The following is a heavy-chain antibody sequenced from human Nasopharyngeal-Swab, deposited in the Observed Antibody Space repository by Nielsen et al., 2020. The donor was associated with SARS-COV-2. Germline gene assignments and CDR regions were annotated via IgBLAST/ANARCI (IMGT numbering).Heavy chain of an antibody. CDR2: ISYDGSNK. D-gene: IGHD6-19*01. CDR1: GFTFSSYA. J-gene: IGHJ5*02. Sequence: GGSLRLSCAASGFTFSSYAMHWVRQAPGKGLEWVAVISYDGSNKYCADSVKGRFTISRDNSKNTLYLQMNSLRAEDTAVYYCARDTGSGWDPWGQGTLVTVSS. V-gene: IGHV3-30*04. CDR3: ARDTGSGWDP.